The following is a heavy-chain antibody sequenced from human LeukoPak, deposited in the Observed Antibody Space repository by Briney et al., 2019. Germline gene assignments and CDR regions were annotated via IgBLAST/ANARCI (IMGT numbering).Heavy chain of an antibody. D-gene: IGHD6-25*01. CDR3: AKDLRQRYYYYGMDV. CDR1: GFTFSSYG. Sequence: GRSLRLSCAASGFTFSSYGMHWVRQAPGKGLEWVAVISYDGSNKYYADSVKGRFTISRDNSKNTLYLQMNSLRAEDTAVYYCAKDLRQRYYYYGMDVWGKGTTVTVSS. J-gene: IGHJ6*04. V-gene: IGHV3-30*18. CDR2: ISYDGSNK.